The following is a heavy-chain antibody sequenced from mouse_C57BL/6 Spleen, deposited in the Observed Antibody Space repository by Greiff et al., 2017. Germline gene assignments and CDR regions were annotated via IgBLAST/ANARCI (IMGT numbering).Heavy chain of an antibody. J-gene: IGHJ4*01. CDR2: IDPSDSYT. V-gene: IGHV1-69*01. Sequence: VKLQESGAALVMPGASVKLSCKASGYTFTSYWMHWVKQRPGQGLEWIGEIDPSDSYTNYNQKFKGKSTLTVDKSSSTAYMQLSSLTSEDSAVYYCARREGYDGYAMDYWGQGTSVTVSS. CDR3: ARREGYDGYAMDY. D-gene: IGHD2-2*01. CDR1: GYTFTSYW.